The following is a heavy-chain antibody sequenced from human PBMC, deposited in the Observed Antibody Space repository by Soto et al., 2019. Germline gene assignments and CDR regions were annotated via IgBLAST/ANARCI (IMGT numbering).Heavy chain of an antibody. J-gene: IGHJ4*02. CDR1: GGTFSSYA. CDR2: IIPIFGTA. CDR3: ARDSWDYCDYGHFDY. D-gene: IGHD4-17*01. V-gene: IGHV1-69*12. Sequence: QVQLVQSGAEVKKPGSSEKVSCKASGGTFSSYAISWVRQAPGQGLEWMGGIIPIFGTANYAQNFQGRVTITAYESTSTAYMELSSLRSEYTAVYYCARDSWDYCDYGHFDYWGQGTLVTVSS.